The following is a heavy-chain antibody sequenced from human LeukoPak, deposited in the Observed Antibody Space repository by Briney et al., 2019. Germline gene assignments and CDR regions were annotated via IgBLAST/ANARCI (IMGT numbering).Heavy chain of an antibody. CDR3: ARASTHYDILTGYYPQGYFDY. D-gene: IGHD3-9*01. Sequence: SETLSLTCAVSGGSLSRGGYSWSWIRQPPGKGLEWIGYIYHSGSTYYNPSLKSRVTISVDRSKNQFSLKLSSVTAADTAVYYCARASTHYDILTGYYPQGYFDYWGQGTLVTVSS. CDR1: GGSLSRGGYS. CDR2: IYHSGST. V-gene: IGHV4-30-2*01. J-gene: IGHJ4*02.